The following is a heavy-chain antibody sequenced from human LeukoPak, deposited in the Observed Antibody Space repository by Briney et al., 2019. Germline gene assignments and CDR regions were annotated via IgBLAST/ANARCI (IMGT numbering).Heavy chain of an antibody. D-gene: IGHD4-17*01. V-gene: IGHV4-34*01. CDR1: GGSFSGYY. CDR3: ARRDYGDYVFGLGL. CDR2: INHSGST. Sequence: PSETLSLTCAVYGGSFSGYYWSWIRQPPGKGLEWIGEINHSGSTNYSPSLKCRVTISVDTSKTQFSLKLSSVTAADTAVYYCARRDYGDYVFGLGLWGQGTLVTVSS. J-gene: IGHJ4*02.